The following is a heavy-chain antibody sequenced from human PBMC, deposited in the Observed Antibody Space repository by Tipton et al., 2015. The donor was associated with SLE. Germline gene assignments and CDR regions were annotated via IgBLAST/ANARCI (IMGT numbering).Heavy chain of an antibody. D-gene: IGHD2-2*01. CDR3: ARGLLVVPAAMGGWFDP. CDR1: GGSISGYY. V-gene: IGHV4-31*03. J-gene: IGHJ5*02. Sequence: TLSLTCTVSGGSISGYYWSWIRQHPGKGLEWIGYIYYSGSTYYNPSLKSRVTISVDTSKNQFSLKLSSVTAADTAVYYCARGLLVVPAAMGGWFDPWGQGTLVTVSS. CDR2: IYYSGST.